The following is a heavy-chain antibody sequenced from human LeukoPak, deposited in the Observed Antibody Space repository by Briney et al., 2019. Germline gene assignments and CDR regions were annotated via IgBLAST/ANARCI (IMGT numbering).Heavy chain of an antibody. Sequence: GGSLRLSCAASGFTFSSYSMNWVRQAPGKGLEWVSSISSSSSYIYYADSVKGRFTIPRDNAKNSLYLQMNSLRAEDTAVYYCARERGSSSWMTFDYWGQGTLVTVSS. CDR1: GFTFSSYS. CDR3: ARERGSSSWMTFDY. D-gene: IGHD6-13*01. J-gene: IGHJ4*02. CDR2: ISSSSSYI. V-gene: IGHV3-21*01.